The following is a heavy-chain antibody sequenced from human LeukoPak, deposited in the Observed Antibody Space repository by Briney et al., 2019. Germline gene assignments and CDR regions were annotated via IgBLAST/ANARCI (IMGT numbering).Heavy chain of an antibody. CDR3: TTDPNKLADDY. CDR2: IKSKTDGGTT. J-gene: IGHJ4*02. Sequence: GGSLRLSCAASGFTFSNAWMSWVRQAPGKGLEWVGRIKSKTDGGTTDYAAPVKGRFTISRDDSKNTLYLQMNSLQTEDTAVYYCTTDPNKLADDYWGQGTLVTVSS. CDR1: GFTFSNAW. D-gene: IGHD1/OR15-1a*01. V-gene: IGHV3-15*01.